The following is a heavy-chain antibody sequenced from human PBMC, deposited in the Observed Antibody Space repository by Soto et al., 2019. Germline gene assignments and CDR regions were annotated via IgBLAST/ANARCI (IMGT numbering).Heavy chain of an antibody. Sequence: GGSLRLSCAASGFTFPTYVVSWVRQAPGKGLEWVASISGSAGSTYYADSVKGRFTISRDNSKTTLHLQMNSLRVDDTAVYYCAKNLCMFGSGSCYFDFWGQGTLVTVSS. CDR3: AKNLCMFGSGSCYFDF. CDR2: ISGSAGST. D-gene: IGHD6-19*01. CDR1: GFTFPTYV. J-gene: IGHJ4*02. V-gene: IGHV3-23*01.